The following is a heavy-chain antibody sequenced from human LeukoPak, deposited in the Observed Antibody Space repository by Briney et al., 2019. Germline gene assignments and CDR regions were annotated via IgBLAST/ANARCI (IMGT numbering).Heavy chain of an antibody. Sequence: GGSLRLSCTVSGFTVSTNSMSWVRQAPGKGLEWVSFIYSDNTHYSDSVKGRFTISRDNSKNTLYLQMNSLRAEDTAVYYCAKRSVAGTPYYFDYWGQGTLVTVSS. CDR1: GFTVSTNS. V-gene: IGHV3-53*01. D-gene: IGHD6-19*01. CDR2: IYSDNT. CDR3: AKRSVAGTPYYFDY. J-gene: IGHJ4*02.